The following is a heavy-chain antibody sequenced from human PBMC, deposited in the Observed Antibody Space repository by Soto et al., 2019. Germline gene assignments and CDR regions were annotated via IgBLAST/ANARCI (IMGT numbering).Heavy chain of an antibody. V-gene: IGHV1-46*01. CDR2: INPSGGIA. CDR1: GYTFTSHY. D-gene: IGHD6-25*01. Sequence: ASVKVSCKASGYTFTSHYVHWVRQAPGQGLEWMGIINPSGGIATYAQKFQGRVTVTRDTSTSTVYMELSSLRSEDTAVYYCAREGRRLQRDFDYWGQGTLVTVSS. J-gene: IGHJ4*02. CDR3: AREGRRLQRDFDY.